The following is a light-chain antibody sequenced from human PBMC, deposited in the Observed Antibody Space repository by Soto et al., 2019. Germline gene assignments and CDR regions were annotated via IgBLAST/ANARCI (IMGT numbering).Light chain of an antibody. J-gene: IGKJ4*01. CDR1: QSVSSY. CDR2: DAS. CDR3: QQYGGVPYT. Sequence: EIVLTQSPATLSSSPWGRATLSCRASQSVSSYLAWYQQKPGQAPRLLIYDASNRATGIPDRFSGSGSGTDFTLTISRLEPEDVAIYYCQQYGGVPYTFGGGTKVDIK. V-gene: IGKV3-11*01.